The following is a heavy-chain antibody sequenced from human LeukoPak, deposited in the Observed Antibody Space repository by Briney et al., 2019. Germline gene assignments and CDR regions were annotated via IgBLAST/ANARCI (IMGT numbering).Heavy chain of an antibody. D-gene: IGHD3-22*01. CDR1: GGTFSSLV. CDR3: AAYYYDSSGYYRHDAFDI. V-gene: IGHV1-69*05. J-gene: IGHJ3*02. Sequence: GSSVKVSCKASGGTFSSLVFSWVRQAPGQGLEYMGGITPSFAAPNYAQKFQGRVTIGTDESTSTAYMELSSLGLEDTAVYYCAAYYYDSSGYYRHDAFDIWGQGTMVTVSS. CDR2: ITPSFAAP.